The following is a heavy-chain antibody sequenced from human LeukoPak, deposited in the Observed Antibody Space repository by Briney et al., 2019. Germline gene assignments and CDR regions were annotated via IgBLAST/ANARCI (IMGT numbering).Heavy chain of an antibody. CDR2: ISTSGSNT. V-gene: IGHV3-21*04. CDR3: ARGGGLDV. J-gene: IGHJ6*02. CDR1: GFTFSDFD. D-gene: IGHD3-16*01. Sequence: GGSLGLSCVASGFTFSDFDMNWVRQAPGKGLEWVSSISTSGSNTYYADSVRGRFTISRDNAKNSLYLQMSNLRAEDTAVYFCARGGGLDVWGQGATVTVSS.